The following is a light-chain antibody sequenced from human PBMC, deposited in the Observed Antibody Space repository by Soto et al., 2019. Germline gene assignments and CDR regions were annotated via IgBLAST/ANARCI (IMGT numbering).Light chain of an antibody. CDR2: ENN. V-gene: IGLV1-40*01. Sequence: QAVVTQPPSVSEAPGQRVTISCTGSSSNIGAGYEAHWYQQVPGTAPKLLIYENNNRPSGVPDRFSGSKSGTSASLAITGLQAEDEAEYYCQSYESSLSGYVFGTGPSSPS. J-gene: IGLJ1*01. CDR3: QSYESSLSGYV. CDR1: SSNIGAGYE.